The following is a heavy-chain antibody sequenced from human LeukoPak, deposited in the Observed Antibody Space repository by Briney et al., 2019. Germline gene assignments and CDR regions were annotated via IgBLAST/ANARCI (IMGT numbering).Heavy chain of an antibody. J-gene: IGHJ4*02. Sequence: GGSLRLSCVASGFPFDRYWMSWVRQAPGKGLEWVANIKHDGSEKNFVDSVKGRFTISRDDAENSLFLQMNSLRADDTAVYFCARQPIYEAYFDFWGQGTLVTVSS. CDR3: ARQPIYEAYFDF. CDR1: GFPFDRYW. CDR2: IKHDGSEK. V-gene: IGHV3-7*01. D-gene: IGHD3-16*01.